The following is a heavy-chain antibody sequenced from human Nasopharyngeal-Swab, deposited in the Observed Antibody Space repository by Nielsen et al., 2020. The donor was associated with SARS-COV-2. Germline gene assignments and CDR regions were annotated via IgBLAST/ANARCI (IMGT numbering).Heavy chain of an antibody. CDR1: VYTFPSHS. V-gene: IGHV7-4-1*02. D-gene: IGHD5-12*01. J-gene: IGHJ4*02. CDR3: ARVRYSGYDSIAY. CDR2: VDTNTGNP. Sequence: ASVKVSSQPSVYTFPSHSMDFGRDAPRQRLVWMGWVDTNTGNPTYAQGFTGRFVFSFDTSVSTAYLQISSLKAEDTAVYYCARVRYSGYDSIAYWGQGTLVTVSS.